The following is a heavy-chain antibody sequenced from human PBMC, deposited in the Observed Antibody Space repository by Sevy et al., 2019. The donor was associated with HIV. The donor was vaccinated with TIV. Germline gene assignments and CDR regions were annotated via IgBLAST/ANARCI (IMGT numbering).Heavy chain of an antibody. CDR2: ISGSGGST. J-gene: IGHJ6*02. V-gene: IGHV3-23*01. D-gene: IGHD2-21*01. Sequence: GGSLRLSCAASGFTFSSYAMTWVRQAPGKGLEWVSAISGSGGSTYYADSVKGRFTISRDNSKNTLYLQMNSLRAEDTAVYCCAKDSPLLEKGNFYYYGMDVWGQGTTVTVSS. CDR1: GFTFSSYA. CDR3: AKDSPLLEKGNFYYYGMDV.